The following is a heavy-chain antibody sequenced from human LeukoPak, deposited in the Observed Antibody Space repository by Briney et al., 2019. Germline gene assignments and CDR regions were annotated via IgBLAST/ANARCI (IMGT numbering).Heavy chain of an antibody. Sequence: PSETLSLTCAVYGGSFSGYYWSWIRQPPGKGLEWIGEINHSGSTNYNPSLKSRVTISVDTSKNQFSLKLSSVTAADTAVYYCARVDYGDLALGYWGQGTLVTVSS. D-gene: IGHD4-17*01. CDR1: GGSFSGYY. CDR2: INHSGST. CDR3: ARVDYGDLALGY. J-gene: IGHJ4*02. V-gene: IGHV4-34*01.